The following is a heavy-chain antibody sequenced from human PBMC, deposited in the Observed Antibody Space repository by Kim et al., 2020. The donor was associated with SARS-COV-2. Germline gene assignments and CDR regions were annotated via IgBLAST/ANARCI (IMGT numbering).Heavy chain of an antibody. CDR2: ISDNGGVK. CDR1: GFTFGTYG. J-gene: IGHJ4*02. Sequence: GGSLRLSCAASGFTFGTYGMSWVRQAPGKGLEWVSVISDNGGVKHYADSVKGRSTISRDNSKKTVYLQMNSLRAEDTAVYYCAKDRYCINGVCYENYFDYWGQGTLVTVSS. V-gene: IGHV3-23*01. D-gene: IGHD2-8*01. CDR3: AKDRYCINGVCYENYFDY.